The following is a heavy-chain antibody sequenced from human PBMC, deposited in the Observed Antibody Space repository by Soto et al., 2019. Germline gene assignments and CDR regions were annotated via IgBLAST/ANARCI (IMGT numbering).Heavy chain of an antibody. CDR2: IYYSGST. V-gene: IGHV4-59*01. CDR3: ARSSFYDFWSGYYTAYYYYGMDV. D-gene: IGHD3-3*01. J-gene: IGHJ6*02. CDR1: GGSISSYY. Sequence: SFTCTVSGGSISSYYWSWIRQPPGKGLEWIGYIYYSGSTNYNPSLKSRVTISVDTSKNQFSLKLSSVTAADTDVYYCARSSFYDFWSGYYTAYYYYGMDVWGQGTTVTVSS.